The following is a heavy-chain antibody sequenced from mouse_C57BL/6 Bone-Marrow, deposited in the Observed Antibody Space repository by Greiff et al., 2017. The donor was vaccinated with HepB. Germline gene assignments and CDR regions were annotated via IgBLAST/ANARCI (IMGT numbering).Heavy chain of an antibody. V-gene: IGHV1-59*01. CDR3: ASYYGSSYRFAY. D-gene: IGHD1-1*01. Sequence: QVQLKQPGAELVRPGTSVKLSCKASGYTFTSYWMHWVKQRPGQGLEWIGVIDPSDSYTNYNQKFKGKATLTVDTSSSTAYMQLSSLTSEDSAVYYCASYYGSSYRFAYWGQGTLVTVSA. CDR1: GYTFTSYW. J-gene: IGHJ3*01. CDR2: IDPSDSYT.